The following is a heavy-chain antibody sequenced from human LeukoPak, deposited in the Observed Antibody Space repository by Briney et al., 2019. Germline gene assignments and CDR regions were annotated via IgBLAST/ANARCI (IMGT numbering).Heavy chain of an antibody. J-gene: IGHJ6*02. CDR3: ARERFLEWLSQYYYYGMDV. CDR2: ISAYNGNT. Sequence: ASVKVSCKASGYTFTSYGISWVRQAPGQGLEWMGWISAYNGNTNYAQKLQGRVTMTTDTSTSTAYMELRSLRSDDTAVYYCARERFLEWLSQYYYYGMDVWGQGTTVTVSS. D-gene: IGHD3-3*01. V-gene: IGHV1-18*01. CDR1: GYTFTSYG.